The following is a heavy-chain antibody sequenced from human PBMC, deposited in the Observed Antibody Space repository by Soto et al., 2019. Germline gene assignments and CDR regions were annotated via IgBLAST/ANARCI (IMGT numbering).Heavy chain of an antibody. V-gene: IGHV3-33*01. D-gene: IGHD3-16*01. Sequence: QVQLVQSGGGVVQPGGSLRLSCEATGFTFRSHGMHWVRQAPGKGLEWVAVIWYDASNKYYADSVKGRLTISRDNSKNTLYLQMNSLRAEDTAVYYCARWGDNQRLDSWGQGTLVTVSS. CDR3: ARWGDNQRLDS. CDR2: IWYDASNK. CDR1: GFTFRSHG. J-gene: IGHJ4*02.